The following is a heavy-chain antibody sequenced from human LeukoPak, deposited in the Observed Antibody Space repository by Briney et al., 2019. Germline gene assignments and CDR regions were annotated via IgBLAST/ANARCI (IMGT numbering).Heavy chain of an antibody. CDR1: GFTVSSNY. J-gene: IGHJ3*02. CDR2: IYSGGST. D-gene: IGHD5-18*01. CDR3: ATDSYGRDAFDI. V-gene: IGHV3-53*05. Sequence: GGSLRLSCAASGFTVSSNYMSWVRQAPGKGLEWVTVIYSGGSTYYADSVKGRCTISRDNSKNTLYLQMNSLRAEDTAVYYCATDSYGRDAFDIWGQGTMVTVSS.